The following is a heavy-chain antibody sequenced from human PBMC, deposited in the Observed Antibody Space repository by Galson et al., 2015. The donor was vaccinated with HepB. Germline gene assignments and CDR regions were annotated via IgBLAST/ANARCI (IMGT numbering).Heavy chain of an antibody. J-gene: IGHJ4*02. V-gene: IGHV3-23*01. D-gene: IGHD6-19*01. Sequence: SLRLSCAASGFTFRNYAMSWVRQAPGKGLEWVSAITPSGDNTYSAASMKGRFFISRDNSQNTLFLQMNSLRADDTAIYFCAKVFPEKTDGWYRQALYYLDSWGQGTRVTVSS. CDR3: AKVFPEKTDGWYRQALYYLDS. CDR2: ITPSGDNT. CDR1: GFTFRNYA.